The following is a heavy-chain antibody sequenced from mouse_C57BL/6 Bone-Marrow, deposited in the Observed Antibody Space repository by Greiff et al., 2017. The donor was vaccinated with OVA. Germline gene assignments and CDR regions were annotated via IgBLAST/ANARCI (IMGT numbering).Heavy chain of an antibody. CDR3: ARDSSYALYAMDY. D-gene: IGHD1-1*01. CDR1: GYSITSGYY. J-gene: IGHJ4*01. Sequence: EVKLLESGPGLVKPSQSLSLTCSVTGYSITSGYYWNWIRQFPGNKLEWMGYISYDGSNNYNPSLKNRISITRDTSKNQFFLKLNSVTTEDTATYYCARDSSYALYAMDYWGQGTSVTVSS. CDR2: ISYDGSN. V-gene: IGHV3-6*01.